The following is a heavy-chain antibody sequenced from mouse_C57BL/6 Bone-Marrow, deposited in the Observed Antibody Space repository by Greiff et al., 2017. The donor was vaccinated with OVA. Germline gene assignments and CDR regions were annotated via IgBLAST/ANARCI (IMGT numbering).Heavy chain of an antibody. V-gene: IGHV1-64*01. Sequence: QVQLQQPGAELVKPGASVKLSCKASGYTFTSYWMHWVKQRPGQGLEWIGMIHPNSGSTNYNEKFKSKATLTVDKSSSTAYMQLSSLTSEYSAVYYCASHYYGSSYGFAYWGQGTLVTVSA. CDR3: ASHYYGSSYGFAY. D-gene: IGHD1-1*01. CDR2: IHPNSGST. J-gene: IGHJ3*01. CDR1: GYTFTSYW.